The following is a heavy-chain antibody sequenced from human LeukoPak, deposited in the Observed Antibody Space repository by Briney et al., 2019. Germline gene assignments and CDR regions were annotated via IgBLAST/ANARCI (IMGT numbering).Heavy chain of an antibody. Sequence: ASVKVSCKASGYTFTGYYMHWVRQAPGQGLEWMGWINPNSGGTNYAQKFQGRVTMTRDTSISTAYMELSRLRSDDTAVYYCAREDTSDRGGRSNWFDPWGQGTLVTVSS. J-gene: IGHJ5*02. D-gene: IGHD4-23*01. CDR2: INPNSGGT. CDR3: AREDTSDRGGRSNWFDP. V-gene: IGHV1-2*02. CDR1: GYTFTGYY.